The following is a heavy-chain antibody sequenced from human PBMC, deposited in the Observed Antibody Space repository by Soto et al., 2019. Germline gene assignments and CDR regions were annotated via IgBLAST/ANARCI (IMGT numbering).Heavy chain of an antibody. D-gene: IGHD3-10*01. CDR1: GFTFSSYG. Sequence: GGSLRLSCAASGFTFSSYGMHWVRQAPGKGLEWVAVIWYDGSNKYYADSVKGRFTISRDNSKNTLYLQMNSLRAEDTAVYYCARGGVLHGGMDVWGQGTTVTVSS. J-gene: IGHJ6*02. V-gene: IGHV3-33*01. CDR3: ARGGVLHGGMDV. CDR2: IWYDGSNK.